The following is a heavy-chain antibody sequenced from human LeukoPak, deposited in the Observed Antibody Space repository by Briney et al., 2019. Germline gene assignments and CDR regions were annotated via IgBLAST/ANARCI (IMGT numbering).Heavy chain of an antibody. CDR1: GHSISSGNY. D-gene: IGHD2-21*01. CDR3: ARGNSDRFPPYMDY. CDR2: IYHSGST. Sequence: SETLSLTRTVSGHSISSGNYWGWIRQSPGNGLEWIGTIYHSGSTYYNPSLKSRVTISVDTSKNQISLRLSSVTAADTAIYYCARGNSDRFPPYMDYWGQGILVIVSS. J-gene: IGHJ4*02. V-gene: IGHV4-38-2*02.